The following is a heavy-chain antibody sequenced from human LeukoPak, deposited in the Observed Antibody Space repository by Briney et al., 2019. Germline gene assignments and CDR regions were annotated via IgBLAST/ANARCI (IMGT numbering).Heavy chain of an antibody. V-gene: IGHV3-23*01. Sequence: GGSLRLSCKASGFTFASFAMSWVRQAPGKGLEWLSGISASGHYIYNADYVKGRFTISRDNSKNTLYIEMNSLRAEDTAVYYCARDGSWGDYQFYFYMDVWGKGTTVTVSS. CDR2: ISASGHYI. D-gene: IGHD2-2*01. J-gene: IGHJ6*03. CDR3: ARDGSWGDYQFYFYMDV. CDR1: GFTFASFA.